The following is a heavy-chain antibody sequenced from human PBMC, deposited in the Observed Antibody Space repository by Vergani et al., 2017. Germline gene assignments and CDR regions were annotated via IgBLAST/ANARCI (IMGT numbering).Heavy chain of an antibody. CDR3: ARGSTHHSGCGSNNFDY. V-gene: IGHV3-48*01. CDR2: ISSGSSTI. D-gene: IGHD5-12*01. J-gene: IGHJ4*02. CDR1: GFTFSSYS. Sequence: EVQLVESGGGLVQRGGSLRLSCAASGFTFSSYSMNWVRQAPGKGLEWVSYISSGSSTIYYADSVKGRFTISRDNAKNSLYLQMNSLRTEDTAVYYCARGSTHHSGCGSNNFDYWGQGTLVTVSS.